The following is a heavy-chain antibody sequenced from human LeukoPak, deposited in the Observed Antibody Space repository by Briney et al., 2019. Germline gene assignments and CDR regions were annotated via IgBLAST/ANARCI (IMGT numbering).Heavy chain of an antibody. J-gene: IGHJ5*02. V-gene: IGHV4-34*01. CDR2: INHGGSI. D-gene: IGHD3-10*01. CDR1: GGSFSGYY. CDR3: ARRLYGSGSYYDKPPFDP. Sequence: PSETLSLTCAVYGGSFSGYYWSWIRQPPGKGLEWIGEINHGGSINYNPSLKSRVTISVDTSKNQFFLKLNSVTAADTAVYYCARRLYGSGSYYDKPPFDPWGQGTLVTVSS.